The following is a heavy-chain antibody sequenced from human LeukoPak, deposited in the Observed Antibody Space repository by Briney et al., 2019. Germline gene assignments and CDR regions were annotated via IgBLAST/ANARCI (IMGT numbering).Heavy chain of an antibody. CDR3: AVSFGVVRLSDY. J-gene: IGHJ4*02. D-gene: IGHD3-3*01. CDR2: IYSGGST. CDR1: GFTVSSNY. V-gene: IGHV3-66*02. Sequence: PGGSLRLSCAASGFTVSSNYMSWVRQAPGKGLEWVSVIYSGGSTYYADSVKGRFTISRDNFKNTLYLQMNSLRAEDTAVYYCAVSFGVVRLSDYWGQGTLVTVSS.